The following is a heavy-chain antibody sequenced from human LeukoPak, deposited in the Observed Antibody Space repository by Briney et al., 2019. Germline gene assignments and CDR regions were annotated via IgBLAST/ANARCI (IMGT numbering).Heavy chain of an antibody. CDR3: TKGTDSGTYYCDS. CDR2: ISGSGGAT. V-gene: IGHV3-23*01. J-gene: IGHJ4*02. D-gene: IGHD3-10*01. CDR1: GFTFSSYA. Sequence: PGGSLRLSCVASGFTFSSYAMNWVRQAPGKGLEWVSAISGSGGATFYADSVKGRFTISRDNSKNTLFLQMNSLRAEDTAVYFCTKGTDSGTYYCDSWGQGTLVTVSS.